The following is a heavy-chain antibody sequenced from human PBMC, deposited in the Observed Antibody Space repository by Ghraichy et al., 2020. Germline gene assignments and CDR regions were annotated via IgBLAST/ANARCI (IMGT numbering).Heavy chain of an antibody. CDR3: AREGDFTIKD. J-gene: IGHJ4*02. V-gene: IGHV4-4*07. CDR2: IYTSGST. Sequence: SLTCTVSGGSISSYYWTWIRQPAGKGLEWIGRIYTSGSTNYNPSLKSRVAMSVDTSKNQFSLKLTSVTAADTAVYYCAREGDFTIKDWGQGTLVTVSS. CDR1: GGSISSYY. D-gene: IGHD3-3*01.